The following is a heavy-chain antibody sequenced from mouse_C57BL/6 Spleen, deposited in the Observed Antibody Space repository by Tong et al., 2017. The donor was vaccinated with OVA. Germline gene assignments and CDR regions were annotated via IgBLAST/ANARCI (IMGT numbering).Heavy chain of an antibody. CDR2: ISDSDSYT. Sequence: EVQLQEPGGGLVQPGESLKLSCAASGFTFSSYCMAWVRQTPDKRLEWVATISDSDSYTYYPDNVKGRFTISRDNAKNNLSLIVRHMKSEDTAMYYCARRCYDDAMAYWGQGTSVTVSA. V-gene: IGHV5-4*01. J-gene: IGHJ4*01. CDR3: ARRCYDDAMAY. CDR1: GFTFSSYC. D-gene: IGHD2-3*01.